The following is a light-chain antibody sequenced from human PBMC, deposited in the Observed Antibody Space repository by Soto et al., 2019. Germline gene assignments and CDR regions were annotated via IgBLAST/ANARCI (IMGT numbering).Light chain of an antibody. J-gene: IGKJ1*01. Sequence: EIVLTQSPGTLSLSPGERATLSCRANQSVSSTYLAWYQQKPGQAPRLLIYAASIRATGIPARFSGSGSGTEFTLTISSLQSEDFAVYYCQQYNNWPRTFGQGTKVEIK. CDR3: QQYNNWPRT. V-gene: IGKV3-15*01. CDR2: AAS. CDR1: QSVSST.